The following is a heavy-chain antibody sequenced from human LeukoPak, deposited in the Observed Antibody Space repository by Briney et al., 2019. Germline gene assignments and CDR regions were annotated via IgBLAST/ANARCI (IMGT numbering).Heavy chain of an antibody. CDR1: GYTFTGYY. V-gene: IGHV1-46*01. Sequence: ASVKVSCKASGYTFTGYYMHWVRQAPGQGLEWMGIINPSGGNTNYAQRFQGRVTMTRDTSTRTVYMELSSLRSEDTALYYCARVRGVEFDYWGQGTLVTVSS. D-gene: IGHD3-10*01. CDR2: INPSGGNT. J-gene: IGHJ4*02. CDR3: ARVRGVEFDY.